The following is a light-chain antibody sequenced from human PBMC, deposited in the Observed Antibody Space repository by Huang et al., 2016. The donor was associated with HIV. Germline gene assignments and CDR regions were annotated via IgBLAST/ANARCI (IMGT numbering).Light chain of an antibody. CDR1: QTVTNR. Sequence: AMTQSPHTLSVSPGERVSLSCWASQTVTNRLAWYQNKPGQAPRVLIYGASTRAPGVPARFSGSGSGTNFTLTISSLQSEDFGIYYCHQYNNWPPAFGGGTKVEIK. V-gene: IGKV3-15*01. J-gene: IGKJ4*01. CDR2: GAS. CDR3: HQYNNWPPA.